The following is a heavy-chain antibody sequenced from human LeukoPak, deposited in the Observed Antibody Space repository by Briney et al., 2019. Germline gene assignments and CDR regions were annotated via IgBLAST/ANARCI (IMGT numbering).Heavy chain of an antibody. V-gene: IGHV4-39*07. J-gene: IGHJ3*02. CDR2: IYYSGST. CDR1: GGSISSSSYY. CDR3: ARDATITMIVPDAFDI. Sequence: SETLSLTCTVSGGSISSSSYYWGWIRQPPGKGLEWIGSIYYSGSTYYNPSLKSRVTISVDTSKNQFSLKLSSVTAADTAVYYCARDATITMIVPDAFDIWGQGTMVTVSS. D-gene: IGHD3-22*01.